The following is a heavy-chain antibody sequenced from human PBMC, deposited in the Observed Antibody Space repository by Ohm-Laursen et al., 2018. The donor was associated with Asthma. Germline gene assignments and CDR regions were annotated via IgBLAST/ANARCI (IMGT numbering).Heavy chain of an antibody. CDR2: IYYSGIT. V-gene: IGHV4-31*03. D-gene: IGHD3-22*01. J-gene: IGHJ4*02. CDR1: GDSISSGNNY. CDR3: ARGAFYYESTGYYFFDH. Sequence: SQTLSLTCSVSGDSISSGNNYWSWIRQHPGKGLEWIGYIYYSGITHSNPSLRSRVTISVDTSKNQFSLKLTSVTAADTAVYYCARGAFYYESTGYYFFDHWGQGALVTVSS.